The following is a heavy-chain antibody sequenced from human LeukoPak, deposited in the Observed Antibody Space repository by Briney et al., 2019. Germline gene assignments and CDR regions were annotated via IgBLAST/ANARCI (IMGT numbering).Heavy chain of an antibody. V-gene: IGHV1-8*01. CDR3: ARVLLWFGELPSYYTDV. J-gene: IGHJ6*03. D-gene: IGHD3-10*01. Sequence: ASVKVSCKASGYTFTSYDINWVRQATGQGLEWMGWMNPNSGNTGYAQKFQGRVTMTRNTSISTAYMELSSLRSEDTAVYYCARVLLWFGELPSYYTDVWGKGTTVTVSS. CDR2: MNPNSGNT. CDR1: GYTFTSYD.